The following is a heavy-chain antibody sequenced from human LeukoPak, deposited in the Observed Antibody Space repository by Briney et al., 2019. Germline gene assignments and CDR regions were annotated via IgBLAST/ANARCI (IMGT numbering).Heavy chain of an antibody. CDR2: IYYSGNS. CDR3: GREETFGAVYD. V-gene: IGHV4-31*11. CDR1: GGSISRGDSY. D-gene: IGHD3-16*01. Sequence: SETLSLTCGLSGGSISRGDSYWSWIRQHPGEGLDWIGSIYYSGNSYYNPSLKSRATILIDTSKNHFSLKLSSVTAADTAVYYRGREETFGAVYDWGQGTLVTVSS. J-gene: IGHJ1*01.